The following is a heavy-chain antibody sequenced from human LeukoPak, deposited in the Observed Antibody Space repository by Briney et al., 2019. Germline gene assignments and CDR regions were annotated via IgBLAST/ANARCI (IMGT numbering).Heavy chain of an antibody. CDR1: GGTFSSYA. CDR3: ARDGVVVVPSGYYYGMDV. Sequence: SVKVSCKASGGTFSSYAISWVRPAPGQGLEWMGRIIPILGIANYAQKFQGRVTITADKSTSTAYMELSSLRSEETAVYYCARDGVVVVPSGYYYGMDVWGQGTTVTVSS. D-gene: IGHD2-15*01. V-gene: IGHV1-69*04. CDR2: IIPILGIA. J-gene: IGHJ6*02.